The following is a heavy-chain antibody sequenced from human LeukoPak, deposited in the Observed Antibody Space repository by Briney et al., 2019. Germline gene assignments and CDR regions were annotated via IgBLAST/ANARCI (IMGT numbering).Heavy chain of an antibody. Sequence: PSETLSLTCAVYGGSFSGYYWNWIRQPPGKGLEWIGEINHSRSTNYNPSLKSRVTISIDTSKNQFSLKLTSVTAADTAVYYCARRERQWLPQGAFDIWGQGTMVTVSS. CDR2: INHSRST. V-gene: IGHV4-34*01. CDR3: ARRERQWLPQGAFDI. D-gene: IGHD6-19*01. CDR1: GGSFSGYY. J-gene: IGHJ3*02.